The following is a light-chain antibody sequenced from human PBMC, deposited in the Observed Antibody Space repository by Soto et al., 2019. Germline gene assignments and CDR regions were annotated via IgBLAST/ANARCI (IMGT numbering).Light chain of an antibody. CDR3: FSYTTSDTVL. CDR2: AVN. Sequence: QSALTQAASVSGSPGQLITISCTGTSSDIGAYHYVSWYQQRPGKAPKLMIYAVNNRPSGISNRFSGSKSGNTASLTISGLQAEDEAVYYCFSYTTSDTVLFGGGTKLTVL. CDR1: SSDIGAYHY. J-gene: IGLJ2*01. V-gene: IGLV2-14*01.